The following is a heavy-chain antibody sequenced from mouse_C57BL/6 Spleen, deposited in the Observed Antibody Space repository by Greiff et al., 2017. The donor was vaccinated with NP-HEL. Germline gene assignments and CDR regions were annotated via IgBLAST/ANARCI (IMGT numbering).Heavy chain of an antibody. CDR3: ARSRTMVVSLDY. J-gene: IGHJ4*01. D-gene: IGHD2-1*01. CDR1: GYTFTSYW. Sequence: VQLQQPGAELVKPGASVKLSCKASGYTFTSYWMHWVKQRPGQGLEWIGMIHPNSGSTNYNEKFKSKATLTVDKSSSTAYMQLSSLTSEDSAVYYCARSRTMVVSLDYWGQGTSVTVSS. V-gene: IGHV1-64*01. CDR2: IHPNSGST.